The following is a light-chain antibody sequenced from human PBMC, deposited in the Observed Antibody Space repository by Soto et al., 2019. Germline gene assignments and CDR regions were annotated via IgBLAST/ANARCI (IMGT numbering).Light chain of an antibody. V-gene: IGLV2-14*01. CDR1: SSDVGGYNY. CDR3: SSYTSTSTPCV. J-gene: IGLJ1*01. Sequence: SALTHPASVSGSPGQSITISCTGTSSDVGGYNYVSWYQLHPGKAPKLIIYEVSHRPSGASNHFSGYKSGNTASLTISGLQAEDEADYYCSSYTSTSTPCVFGTGTKVTVL. CDR2: EVS.